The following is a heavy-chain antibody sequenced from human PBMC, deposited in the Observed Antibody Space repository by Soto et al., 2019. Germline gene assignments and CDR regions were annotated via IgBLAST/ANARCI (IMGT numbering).Heavy chain of an antibody. CDR3: ARDASYSLIDY. CDR2: IIPILGIA. J-gene: IGHJ4*02. V-gene: IGHV1-69*08. Sequence: QVQLVQSGAEVKKPGSSVKVSCKASRGTFSSYTISWVRQAPGQGLEWMGRIIPILGIANYAQKFQGRVTITADKSTSTAYMELSSLRSEDTAVYYCARDASYSLIDYWGQGTLVTVSS. D-gene: IGHD2-21*01. CDR1: RGTFSSYT.